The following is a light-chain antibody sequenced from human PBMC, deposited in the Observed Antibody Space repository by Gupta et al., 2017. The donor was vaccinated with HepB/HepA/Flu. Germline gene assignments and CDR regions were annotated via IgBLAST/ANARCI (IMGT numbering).Light chain of an antibody. CDR1: STNIGAGYD. V-gene: IGLV1-40*01. CDR3: HYYASRQRVFV. J-gene: IGLJ1*01. CDR2: DNS. Sequence: QSVLTQPPSVSGAPGQRVTISCTGGSTNIGAGYDVHWYQQLPGTDTKLRILDNSNRPSGVKDRVACSKSGTYDSPALTVPQAEDEAEDDCHYYASRQRVFVFGTGTKVTVL.